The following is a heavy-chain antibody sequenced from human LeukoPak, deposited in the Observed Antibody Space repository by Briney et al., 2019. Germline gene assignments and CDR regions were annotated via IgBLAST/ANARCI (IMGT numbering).Heavy chain of an antibody. D-gene: IGHD3-22*01. V-gene: IGHV3-49*04. CDR3: TYSAPYYYDIIGPDAFDI. CDR2: IGSEAYGGTT. CDR1: GFAFGDYA. Sequence: GGSLRLSCTASGFAFGDYAMSWVRQAPGEGLEGVGFIGSEAYGGTTEYAASVKGRFTISRDDSKSIAFLQMNSLKTEDTAVYYCTYSAPYYYDIIGPDAFDIWGQGTMVTVSS. J-gene: IGHJ3*02.